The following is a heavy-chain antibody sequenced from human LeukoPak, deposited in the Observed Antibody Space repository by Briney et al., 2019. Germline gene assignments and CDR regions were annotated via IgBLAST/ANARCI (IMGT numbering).Heavy chain of an antibody. J-gene: IGHJ6*03. CDR1: GFTFSSYW. CDR3: ARLLYGWLQESPLAPYYYYYYMDV. D-gene: IGHD5-24*01. Sequence: PGGSLRLSRAASGFTFSSYWMSWVRQAPGKGLEWVANIKQDGSEKYYVDSVKGRFTISRDNAKNSLYLQMNSLRAEDTAVYYCARLLYGWLQESPLAPYYYYYYMDVWGKGTTVTVYS. CDR2: IKQDGSEK. V-gene: IGHV3-7*01.